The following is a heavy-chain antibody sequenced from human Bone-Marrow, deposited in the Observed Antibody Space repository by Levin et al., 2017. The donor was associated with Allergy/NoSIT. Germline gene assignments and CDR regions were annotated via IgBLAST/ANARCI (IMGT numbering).Heavy chain of an antibody. J-gene: IGHJ4*02. CDR1: GGSISSYY. CDR3: ARALRDGNFDY. Sequence: SETLSLTCTVSGGSISSYYWSWIRQPPGKGLEWIGFIYYSGSTNYNPSLKSRVIISVDTSKNQFSLKLSSVTAADTAVYYCARALRDGNFDYWGQGTLVTVSS. V-gene: IGHV4-59*01. D-gene: IGHD5-24*01. CDR2: IYYSGST.